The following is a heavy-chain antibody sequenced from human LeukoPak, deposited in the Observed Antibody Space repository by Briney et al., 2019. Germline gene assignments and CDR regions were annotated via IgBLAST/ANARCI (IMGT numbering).Heavy chain of an antibody. CDR3: ARVISLRFLEWLSRARGEYYFDY. J-gene: IGHJ4*02. CDR1: GGSFSGYY. D-gene: IGHD3-3*01. CDR2: INHSGST. V-gene: IGHV4-34*01. Sequence: SETLSLTCAVYGGSFSGYYWSWIRQPPGKGLEWLGEINHSGSTNYNPSLKSRVTISVDTSKNQFSLKLSSVTAADTAVYYCARVISLRFLEWLSRARGEYYFDYWGQGTLVTVSS.